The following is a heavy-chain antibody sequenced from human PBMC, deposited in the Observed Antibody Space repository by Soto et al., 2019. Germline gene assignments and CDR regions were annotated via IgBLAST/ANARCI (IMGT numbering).Heavy chain of an antibody. D-gene: IGHD3-3*01. CDR1: GGSISSGGYY. CDR2: IYYSGST. Sequence: SETLSLACTVSGGSISSGGYYWSWIRQHPGKGLEWIGYIYYSGSTYYNPSLKSRVTISVDTSKNQFSLKLSSVTAADTAVYYCARVLLITIFGVVNYYFDYWGQGTLVTVSS. V-gene: IGHV4-31*03. J-gene: IGHJ4*02. CDR3: ARVLLITIFGVVNYYFDY.